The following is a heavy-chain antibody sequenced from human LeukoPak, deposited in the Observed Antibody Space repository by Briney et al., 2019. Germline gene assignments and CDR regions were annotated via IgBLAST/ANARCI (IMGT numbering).Heavy chain of an antibody. CDR1: GGSISSGGYY. CDR3: ARIGSSSTYYYYYYMDV. D-gene: IGHD5-18*01. Sequence: PSQTLSLTCTVSGGSISSGGYYWSRIRQHPGKGLEWIGYIYYSGSTYYNPSLKSRVTISVDTSKNQFSLKLSSVTAADTAVYYCARIGSSSTYYYYYYMDVWGKGTTVTVSS. J-gene: IGHJ6*03. CDR2: IYYSGST. V-gene: IGHV4-31*03.